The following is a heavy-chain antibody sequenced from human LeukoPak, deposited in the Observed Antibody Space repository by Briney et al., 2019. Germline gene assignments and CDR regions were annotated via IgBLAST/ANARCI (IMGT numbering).Heavy chain of an antibody. Sequence: ASVKVSCKASGYTLTNYAMNWVRQAPGQGLEWMGWINTDTGNPIYAQGFTGRFVFSLDTSVNTAYLQISSLKAEDTAVYYCARVGYPVYYYYMDVWGKGTTVTVS. CDR3: ARVGYPVYYYYMDV. CDR1: GYTLTNYA. V-gene: IGHV7-4-1*02. D-gene: IGHD6-13*01. J-gene: IGHJ6*03. CDR2: INTDTGNP.